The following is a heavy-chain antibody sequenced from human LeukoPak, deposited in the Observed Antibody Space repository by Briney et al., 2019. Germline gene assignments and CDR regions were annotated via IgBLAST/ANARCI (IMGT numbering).Heavy chain of an antibody. CDR2: INHSGST. D-gene: IGHD6-19*01. CDR1: GGSFSGYY. J-gene: IGHJ4*02. V-gene: IGHV4-34*01. CDR3: ARNRGGWVDY. Sequence: SETLSLTCAVYGGSFSGYYWSWIRQPPGKGLEWIGEINHSGSTNYNPSLKSRVTISVDTSKNQFSLKLSSATAADTAVYYCARNRGGWVDYWGQGTLVTVSS.